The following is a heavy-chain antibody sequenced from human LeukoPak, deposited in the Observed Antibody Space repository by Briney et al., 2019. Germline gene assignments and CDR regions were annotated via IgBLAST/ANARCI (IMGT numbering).Heavy chain of an antibody. CDR2: IKQDGSEK. J-gene: IGHJ1*01. D-gene: IGHD3-22*01. V-gene: IGHV3-7*01. CDR1: GFTFSSYW. CDR3: ATYSSLNRREFQY. Sequence: GGSLRLSCAASGFTFSSYWMSWVRQAPGKGLEWVANIKQDGSEKYYVDSVKGRFTISRDNAKNSLYLQMNSLRAEDTAVYYCATYSSLNRREFQYWGQGTLLTVSS.